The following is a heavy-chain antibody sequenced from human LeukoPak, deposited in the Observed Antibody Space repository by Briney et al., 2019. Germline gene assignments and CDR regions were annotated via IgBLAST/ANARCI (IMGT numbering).Heavy chain of an antibody. Sequence: SETLSLTCTVSSGSISSYYWSWIRQPPGEGLEWIGYIYYSGSTNYNPSLKSRVTISVDTSKNQFSLKLSSVTAADTAVYYCARGNYYDSSGYYSPFDYWGQGTLVTVSS. D-gene: IGHD3-22*01. CDR2: IYYSGST. J-gene: IGHJ4*02. V-gene: IGHV4-59*01. CDR3: ARGNYYDSSGYYSPFDY. CDR1: SGSISSYY.